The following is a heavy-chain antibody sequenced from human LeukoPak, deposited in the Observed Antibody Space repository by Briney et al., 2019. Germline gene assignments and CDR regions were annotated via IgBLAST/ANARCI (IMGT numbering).Heavy chain of an antibody. CDR1: GFTFDDYA. CDR2: ISWNSGSI. V-gene: IGHV3-9*01. J-gene: IGHJ6*02. Sequence: GGSLRLSCAASGFTFDDYAMNWVRQAPGKGLEWVAGISWNSGSIAYADSVKGRFTVSRDNADLYLQMNSLRPEDTALYYCAKSAPDTTGYYTYYYYAMDVWGQGTTVTVSS. D-gene: IGHD3-9*01. CDR3: AKSAPDTTGYYTYYYYAMDV.